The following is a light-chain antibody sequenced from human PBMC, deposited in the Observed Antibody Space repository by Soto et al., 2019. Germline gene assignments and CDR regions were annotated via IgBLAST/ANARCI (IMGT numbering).Light chain of an antibody. CDR1: SSNIGNNY. CDR2: ENT. J-gene: IGLJ3*02. Sequence: QSVLTQPPSVSAAPGQMVTISCSGSSSNIGNNYVSWYQQLPVTAPNILIYENTKRPSGIPARCSGSTYATSATLGITGLQTGDEADYYCGTWDSSLRPGGVFGGGTKLTVL. CDR3: GTWDSSLRPGGV. V-gene: IGLV1-51*02.